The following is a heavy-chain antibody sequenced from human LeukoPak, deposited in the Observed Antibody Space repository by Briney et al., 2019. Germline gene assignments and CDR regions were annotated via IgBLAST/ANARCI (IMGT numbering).Heavy chain of an antibody. Sequence: SETLSLTCAVYGGSFSGYYWSWIRQPPGKGLEWIGEINHSGSTNYNPSLKSRVTISVDTSKNQFSLKLSSVTAADTAVYYCARDLSGIAGYTYGRGIDYWGQGTLVTVSS. V-gene: IGHV4-34*01. CDR2: INHSGST. J-gene: IGHJ4*02. D-gene: IGHD5-18*01. CDR3: ARDLSGIAGYTYGRGIDY. CDR1: GGSFSGYY.